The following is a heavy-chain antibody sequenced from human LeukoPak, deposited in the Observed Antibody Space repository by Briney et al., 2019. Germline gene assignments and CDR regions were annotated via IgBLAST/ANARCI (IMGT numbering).Heavy chain of an antibody. Sequence: GGSLRLSCVASGFTFTKAWMSWVRQAPGKGLGWIARIKDGGGTTDYAAPVKGRFTISRDDSRNTVSLQMNSLNTEDIGVYYCTTDLGAYGDYLRNWGQGSLVTVSS. CDR1: GFTFTKAW. J-gene: IGHJ1*01. D-gene: IGHD4-17*01. V-gene: IGHV3-15*01. CDR2: IKDGGGTT. CDR3: TTDLGAYGDYLRN.